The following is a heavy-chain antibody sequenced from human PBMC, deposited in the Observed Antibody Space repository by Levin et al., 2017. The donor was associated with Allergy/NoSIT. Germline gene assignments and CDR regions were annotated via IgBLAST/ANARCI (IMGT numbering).Heavy chain of an antibody. CDR3: AKDRYGLGYFDY. V-gene: IGHV3-30*18. D-gene: IGHD1-14*01. CDR1: GFTFSSYG. Sequence: GGSLRLSCAASGFTFSSYGMHWVRQAPGKGLEWVAVISYDGSNKYYADSVKGRFTISRDNSKNTLYLQMNSLRAEDTAVYYCAKDRYGLGYFDYWGQGTLVTVSS. J-gene: IGHJ4*02. CDR2: ISYDGSNK.